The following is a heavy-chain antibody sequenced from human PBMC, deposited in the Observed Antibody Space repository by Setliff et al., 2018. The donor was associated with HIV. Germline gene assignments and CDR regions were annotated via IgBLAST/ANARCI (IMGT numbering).Heavy chain of an antibody. CDR1: GGTFKNLA. Sequence: SVKVSCKASGGTFKNLAISWVRQAPGQGLEWMGGAIPSFATANYAQKFQGRITITADELTSTVYMDLNSLKSEDSAVYYCANPHDGGAFDVWGQGTAVTVSS. V-gene: IGHV1-69*13. J-gene: IGHJ3*01. D-gene: IGHD1-1*01. CDR3: ANPHDGGAFDV. CDR2: AIPSFATA.